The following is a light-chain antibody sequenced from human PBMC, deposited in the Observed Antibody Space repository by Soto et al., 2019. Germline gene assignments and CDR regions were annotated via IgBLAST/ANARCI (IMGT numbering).Light chain of an antibody. CDR3: QQYIT. CDR1: QSISSW. CDR2: DAS. Sequence: DIQMTQSPSTLSASVGDRVTITCRASQSISSWLAWYQQKPGKAPKLLIYDASSLESGVPSRFSGSGSGTEFTLTISSMQTDDFATYYCQQYITFGQGTKVDIK. V-gene: IGKV1-5*01. J-gene: IGKJ1*01.